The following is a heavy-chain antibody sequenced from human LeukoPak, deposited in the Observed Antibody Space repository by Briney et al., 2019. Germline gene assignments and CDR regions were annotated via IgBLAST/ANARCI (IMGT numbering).Heavy chain of an antibody. J-gene: IGHJ6*02. Sequence: PSETLSLTCTVSGGSISSSSYYWGWIRQPPGKGLEWIGSIYYSGSTYYNPSLKSRVTISVDTSKNQFSLKLSSVTAADTAVYYCARDGTSMVRGVINDYYYYYGMDVWGQGTTVTVSS. V-gene: IGHV4-39*07. CDR2: IYYSGST. D-gene: IGHD3-10*01. CDR3: ARDGTSMVRGVINDYYYYYGMDV. CDR1: GGSISSSSYY.